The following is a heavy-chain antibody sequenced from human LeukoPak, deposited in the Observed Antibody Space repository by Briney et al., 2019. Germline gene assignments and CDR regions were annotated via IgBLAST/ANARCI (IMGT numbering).Heavy chain of an antibody. CDR3: ARRKGPYGSGTYYDS. Sequence: PGGSLRLSCAASGFTFSSYRMSWVRQAPGKGLEWVSGVSWNGAYTEYADSVRGRFTISRDNAKKSLYLQMNSLRVDDTALYYCARRKGPYGSGTYYDSWGQGTLVSVSS. V-gene: IGHV3-20*04. D-gene: IGHD3-10*01. J-gene: IGHJ4*02. CDR1: GFTFSSYR. CDR2: VSWNGAYT.